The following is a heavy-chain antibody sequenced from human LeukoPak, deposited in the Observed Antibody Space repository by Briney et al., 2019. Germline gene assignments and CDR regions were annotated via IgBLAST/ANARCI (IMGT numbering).Heavy chain of an antibody. D-gene: IGHD3-22*01. J-gene: IGHJ4*02. CDR1: GGSISSTTYY. V-gene: IGHV4-39*07. Sequence: SETLSLTCTVSGGSISSTTYYWGWIRQPPGKGLEWIASMHYSGSTYYNPSLNNRVTRSIDTSKNQFSMKLSSVTAADTAVYYCAREMYDSGGYRVSYFDFWGQGIPVIVSS. CDR3: AREMYDSGGYRVSYFDF. CDR2: MHYSGST.